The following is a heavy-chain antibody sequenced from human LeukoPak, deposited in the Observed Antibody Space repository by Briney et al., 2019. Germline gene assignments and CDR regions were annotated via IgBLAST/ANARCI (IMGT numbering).Heavy chain of an antibody. CDR2: IHYSGST. D-gene: IGHD2-15*01. CDR1: GGSISSGNYY. Sequence: PSQTLSFTCTVSGGSISSGNYYWSWIRQHPGKGLEWIGYIHYSGSTHYNPSLKSRVSISVDTSENQFSLKLSSVTVADTAVYYCARAGWYDGLDIWGQGTTVTVSS. CDR3: ARAGWYDGLDI. V-gene: IGHV4-31*03. J-gene: IGHJ3*02.